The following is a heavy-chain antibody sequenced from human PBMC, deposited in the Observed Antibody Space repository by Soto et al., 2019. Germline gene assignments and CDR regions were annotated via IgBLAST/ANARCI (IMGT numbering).Heavy chain of an antibody. J-gene: IGHJ4*01. CDR3: PKVRTGVDY. D-gene: IGHD3-10*01. CDR1: HG. Sequence: HGSSRISQAPGKGLEWVSAISGSGGSTYYADSVKGRFTISRDNSKDTLYLQMNSLRAEDPAVYYCPKVRTGVDYRGNGTLDTVTS. V-gene: IGHV3-23*01. CDR2: ISGSGGST.